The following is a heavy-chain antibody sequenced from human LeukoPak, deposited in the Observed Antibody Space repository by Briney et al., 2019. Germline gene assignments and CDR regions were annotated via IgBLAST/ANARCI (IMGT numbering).Heavy chain of an antibody. CDR2: TYYRSKWYN. Sequence: SQTLSLTCSISGDSVSSNSAAWNWIRQSPSRGLEWLGRTYYRSKWYNEYAVSVKSRITINPDTSKNQFSLQLNSVTPEDTAVFYCAQGGSEIYYYYHGMDVWGQGTTVTVSS. CDR3: AQGGSEIYYYYHGMDV. J-gene: IGHJ6*02. CDR1: GDSVSSNSAA. V-gene: IGHV6-1*01. D-gene: IGHD3-10*01.